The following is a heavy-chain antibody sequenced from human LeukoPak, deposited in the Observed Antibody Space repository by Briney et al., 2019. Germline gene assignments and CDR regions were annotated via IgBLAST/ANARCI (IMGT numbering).Heavy chain of an antibody. Sequence: PSETLSLTCAVYGGSFSGYYWSWVRQPPGKGLEWIGEINHSGSTNYNPSLKSRVTISVDTSKNQFSLKLSSVTAADTAVYYCARALPHYYYYGMDVWGQGTTVTVSS. V-gene: IGHV4-34*01. CDR1: GGSFSGYY. CDR2: INHSGST. J-gene: IGHJ6*02. CDR3: ARALPHYYYYGMDV. D-gene: IGHD2-2*01.